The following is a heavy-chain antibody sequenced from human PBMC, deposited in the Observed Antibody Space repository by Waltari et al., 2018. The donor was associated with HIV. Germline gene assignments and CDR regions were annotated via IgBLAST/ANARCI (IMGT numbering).Heavy chain of an antibody. Sequence: QVQLVQSGAEVKKPGASVQVSCKASGSAFAGDYVHWVRQAPGQGFEWMGLINPSGGGTSSTQTVQERVTMTRDTSSGTAYLELSRLKSDDTAVYYCARCGGGFLEWSGPVYWGQGSRVTVSS. J-gene: IGHJ4*02. CDR3: ARCGGGFLEWSGPVY. V-gene: IGHV1-2*02. CDR1: GSAFAGDY. CDR2: INPSGGGT. D-gene: IGHD3-3*01.